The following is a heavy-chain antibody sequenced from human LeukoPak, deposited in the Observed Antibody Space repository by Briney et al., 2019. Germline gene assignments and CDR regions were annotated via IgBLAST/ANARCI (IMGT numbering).Heavy chain of an antibody. Sequence: GASVKVSCKVSGYTLTELSMHWVRQAPGQGLEWMGRIIPILGIANYAQKFQGRVTITADKSTSTAYMELSSLRSEDTAVYYCARGGRRDYYFDYWGQGTLVTVSS. CDR2: IIPILGIA. J-gene: IGHJ4*02. CDR3: ARGGRRDYYFDY. V-gene: IGHV1-69*04. CDR1: GYTLTELS. D-gene: IGHD3/OR15-3a*01.